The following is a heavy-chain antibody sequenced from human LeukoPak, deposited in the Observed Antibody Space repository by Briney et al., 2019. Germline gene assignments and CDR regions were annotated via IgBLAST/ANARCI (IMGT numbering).Heavy chain of an antibody. D-gene: IGHD6-13*01. V-gene: IGHV3-73*01. CDR3: TRHVNSSWYHTEYYYYYMDV. CDR2: IRSKANSYAT. CDR1: GFTFSGSA. Sequence: GGSLRLSCAASGFTFSGSAMHWVRQASGKGLEWVGRIRSKANSYATAYAASVKGRFTISRDDSKNTAYLQMNSLKTEDTAVYYCTRHVNSSWYHTEYYYYYMDVWGKGTTVTVSS. J-gene: IGHJ6*03.